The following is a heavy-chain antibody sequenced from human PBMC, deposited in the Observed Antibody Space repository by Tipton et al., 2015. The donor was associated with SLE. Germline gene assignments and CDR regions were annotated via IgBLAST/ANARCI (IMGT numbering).Heavy chain of an antibody. CDR1: GFTFSSYA. Sequence: SLRLSCAASGFTFSSYAMSWVRQAPGKGLEWVSAISGSGGSTYYADPVKGRFTISRDNSKNTLYLQMNSLRAEDTAVYYCAKDLPETYYYDSSGYLVDAFDIWGQGTMVTVSS. CDR2: ISGSGGST. D-gene: IGHD3-22*01. V-gene: IGHV3-23*01. CDR3: AKDLPETYYYDSSGYLVDAFDI. J-gene: IGHJ3*02.